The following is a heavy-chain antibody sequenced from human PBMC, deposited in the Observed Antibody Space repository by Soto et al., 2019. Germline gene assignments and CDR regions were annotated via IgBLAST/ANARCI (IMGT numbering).Heavy chain of an antibody. J-gene: IGHJ5*02. Sequence: PGGSLRLSCAASGFTVSSNYMSWVRQAPGKGLEWVSVIYSGGSTYYADSVKGRFTISRDNSKNTLYLQMNSLRVEDTALYYCARRYSSSWSGFDPWGQGTLVTVSS. CDR3: ARRYSSSWSGFDP. V-gene: IGHV3-53*01. CDR1: GFTVSSNY. CDR2: IYSGGST. D-gene: IGHD6-13*01.